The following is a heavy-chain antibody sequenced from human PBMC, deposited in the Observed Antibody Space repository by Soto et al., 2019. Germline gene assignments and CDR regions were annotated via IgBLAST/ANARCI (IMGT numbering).Heavy chain of an antibody. Sequence: GGALSLSCAASGFTFSSYSMNWVRQAPGKGLEWVSYIISSSTIYYADSVRGRFTISRDNAKNSLHLQMNSLTDEDTAVYYCARDDGYPFDIWGQGTIVTVSS. CDR1: GFTFSSYS. CDR3: ARDDGYPFDI. J-gene: IGHJ3*02. V-gene: IGHV3-48*02. CDR2: IISSSTI. D-gene: IGHD5-18*01.